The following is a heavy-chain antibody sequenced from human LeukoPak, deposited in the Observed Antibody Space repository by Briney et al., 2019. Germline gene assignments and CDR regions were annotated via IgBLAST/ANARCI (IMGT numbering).Heavy chain of an antibody. CDR3: ARNYYYYYGMDV. Sequence: PSETLSLTCTVSGGSISSYYWSWIRQPPGKGLEWIGYIYYSGSTNYNPSLKSRVTISVDTSESQFSLKLSSVTAADTAVYYCARNYYYYYGMDVWGQGTTVTVSS. J-gene: IGHJ6*02. CDR1: GGSISSYY. V-gene: IGHV4-59*01. CDR2: IYYSGST.